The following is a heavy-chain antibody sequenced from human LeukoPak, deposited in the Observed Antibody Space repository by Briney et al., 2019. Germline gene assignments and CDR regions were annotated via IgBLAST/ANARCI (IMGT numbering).Heavy chain of an antibody. CDR1: GYTLTELS. J-gene: IGHJ4*02. CDR3: ATGIVGATNIDY. CDR2: FDPEDGET. V-gene: IGHV1-24*01. D-gene: IGHD1-26*01. Sequence: ASVKVSCKVSGYTLTELSMHWVRQAPGKGLEWMGGFDPEDGETIYAQKFQGRVTMTEDTSTDTAYMELSSLRSEDTAVYYCATGIVGATNIDYWGQGTPVTVSS.